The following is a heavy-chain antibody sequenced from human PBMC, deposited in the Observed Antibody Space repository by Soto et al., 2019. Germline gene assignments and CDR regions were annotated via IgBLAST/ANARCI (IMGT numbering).Heavy chain of an antibody. CDR2: ISSTSGTI. D-gene: IGHD6-19*01. V-gene: IGHV3-48*02. J-gene: IGHJ6*02. Sequence: GWSLRLSCESSLFAFSTYSMNWVRQAPGKGLEWISYISSTSGTIYYADSVKGRFTIFRDNAKNSLFLQMNGLRDDDTAVYYCANQKIRFSVAGTLYGLGVWGQGTTVTVSS. CDR1: LFAFSTYS. CDR3: ANQKIRFSVAGTLYGLGV.